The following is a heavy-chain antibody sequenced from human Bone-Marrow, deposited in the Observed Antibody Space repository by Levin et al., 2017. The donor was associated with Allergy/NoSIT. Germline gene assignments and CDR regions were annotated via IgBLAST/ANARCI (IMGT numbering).Heavy chain of an antibody. CDR2: IWPGDSDT. V-gene: IGHV5-51*01. Sequence: KVSCEASGYSFSSYWIAWVRQTPGKGLEYMGMIWPGDSDTKYSPSFQGQVTISADQSRSTAFLQWNTLKAADTAVYYCARQHCTNGVCYMFDSWGQGTQVTVSS. D-gene: IGHD2-8*01. J-gene: IGHJ4*02. CDR3: ARQHCTNGVCYMFDS. CDR1: GYSFSSYW.